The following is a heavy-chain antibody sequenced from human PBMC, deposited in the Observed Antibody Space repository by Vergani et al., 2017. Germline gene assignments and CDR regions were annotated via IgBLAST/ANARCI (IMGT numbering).Heavy chain of an antibody. D-gene: IGHD6-19*01. CDR1: GFTFSSYG. J-gene: IGHJ5*02. Sequence: QVQLVESGGGVVQPGRSLRLSCAASGFTFSSYGMHWVRQAPGKGLEWVSVIYSGGSTYYADSVKGRFTISRDNPKNTLYLQMNSLRAEDTAVYYCARDFKIAVAGPRGQGTLVTVSS. V-gene: IGHV3-NL1*01. CDR3: ARDFKIAVAGP. CDR2: IYSGGST.